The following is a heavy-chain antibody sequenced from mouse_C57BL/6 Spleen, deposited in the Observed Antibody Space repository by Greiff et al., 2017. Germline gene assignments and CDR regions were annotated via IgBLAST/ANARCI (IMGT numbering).Heavy chain of an antibody. CDR1: GYTFTSYW. Sequence: QVQLKQPGAELVMPGASVKLSCKASGYTFTSYWMHWVKQRPGQVLEWIGEIDPSDSYTNYNQKFKGKSTLTVDKSSSTAYMQLSSLTSEDSAVYYCARSDDSFAYWGQGTLVTVAA. CDR2: IDPSDSYT. CDR3: ARSDDSFAY. D-gene: IGHD2-4*01. V-gene: IGHV1-69*01. J-gene: IGHJ3*01.